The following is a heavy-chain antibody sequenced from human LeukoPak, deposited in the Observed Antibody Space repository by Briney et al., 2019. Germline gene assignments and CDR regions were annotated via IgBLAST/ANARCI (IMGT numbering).Heavy chain of an antibody. V-gene: IGHV3-48*03. CDR3: AKDFPHHYATTHGMDL. J-gene: IGHJ6*02. Sequence: TGGSLRLSCASSGFDLGYYEVNGVRQARGKGVEGRAHISVRAATIYYGDSVEGRFTISRDDAKNSLFLQMTSLRVEDTPIYYCAKDFPHHYATTHGMDLWGQGTTVTVS. CDR2: ISVRAATI. D-gene: IGHD1-1*01. CDR1: GFDLGYYE.